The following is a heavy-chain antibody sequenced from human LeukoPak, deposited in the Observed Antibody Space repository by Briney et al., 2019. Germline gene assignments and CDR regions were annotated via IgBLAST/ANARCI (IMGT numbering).Heavy chain of an antibody. CDR1: GFTFSTYW. V-gene: IGHV3-74*01. CDR3: ARGGYSGSYYRFS. Sequence: GGSLRLSCAVSGFTFSTYWMHWVRQAPGKGLVWVSRINTDGTITNYADSVKGRFTISRDNAKKTVYLQLTTLRPDDTALYYCARGGYSGSYYRFSWGQGTLVTVSS. D-gene: IGHD3-22*01. CDR2: INTDGTIT. J-gene: IGHJ4*02.